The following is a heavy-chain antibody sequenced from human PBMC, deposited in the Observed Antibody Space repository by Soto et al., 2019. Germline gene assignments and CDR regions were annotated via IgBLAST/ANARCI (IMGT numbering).Heavy chain of an antibody. J-gene: IGHJ4*02. D-gene: IGHD3-10*01. CDR3: AKDGMVRGVIGPFDY. V-gene: IGHV3-23*01. CDR2: ISGSGGST. CDR1: GFTFSSYA. Sequence: EVQLLESGGGLVQPGGSLRLSCAASGFTFSSYAMSWVHQAPGKGLEWVSAISGSGGSTYYADSVKGRFTISRDNSKNTLYLQMNSLRAEDTAVYYCAKDGMVRGVIGPFDYWGQGTLVTVSS.